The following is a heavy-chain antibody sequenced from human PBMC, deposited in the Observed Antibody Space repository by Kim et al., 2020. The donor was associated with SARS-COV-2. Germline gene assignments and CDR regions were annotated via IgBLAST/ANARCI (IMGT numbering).Heavy chain of an antibody. Sequence: GGSLRLSCAASGFTFDDYAMHWVRQAPGKGLEWVSGISWNSGSIGYADSVKGRFTISRDNAKNSLYLQMNSLRAEDTALYYCAKADYDILTGYRDVGFDYWGQGTLVTVSS. V-gene: IGHV3-9*01. CDR2: ISWNSGSI. D-gene: IGHD3-9*01. J-gene: IGHJ4*02. CDR1: GFTFDDYA. CDR3: AKADYDILTGYRDVGFDY.